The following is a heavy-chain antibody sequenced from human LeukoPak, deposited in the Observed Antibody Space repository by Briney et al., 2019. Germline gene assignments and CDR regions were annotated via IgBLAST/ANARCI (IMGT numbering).Heavy chain of an antibody. CDR2: IYYSGST. Sequence: SETLSLTCTVSGGSISSYYWSWIRQPPGKGLEWIGYIYYSGSTNYNPSLKSRVTISVDTSKNQFSLKLSSVTAADTAVYYCATPRGVTGTTGWFDPWGQGTLVTVSS. CDR3: ATPRGVTGTTGWFDP. J-gene: IGHJ5*02. CDR1: GGSISSYY. V-gene: IGHV4-59*01. D-gene: IGHD1-20*01.